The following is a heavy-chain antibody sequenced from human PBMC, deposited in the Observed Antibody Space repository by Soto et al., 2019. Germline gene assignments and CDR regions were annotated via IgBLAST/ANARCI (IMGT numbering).Heavy chain of an antibody. CDR1: GYTFTSCG. CDR2: ISAYNGNT. Sequence: QVQLVQSGAEVKKPGPSVKVSCKASGYTFTSCGISWVRQAPGQGLERMGWISAYNGNTNYAQKLQGRATMTTDTSASTAYMELSSLRPDATAVYYCAREDISVYSVLGFAPCGQGTLVPVSS. D-gene: IGHD3-22*01. J-gene: IGHJ5*01. CDR3: AREDISVYSVLGFAP. V-gene: IGHV1-18*01.